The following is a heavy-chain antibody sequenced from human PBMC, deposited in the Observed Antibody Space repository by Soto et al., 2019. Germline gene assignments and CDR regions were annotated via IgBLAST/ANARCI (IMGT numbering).Heavy chain of an antibody. CDR2: VSVSGGTT. D-gene: IGHD6-19*01. Sequence: PGGSLRLSCAASGFMFNNYAMSWVRQAPGKGLEWVSTVSVSGGTTYYADSLKGRFTIARDHSKNTLYLQMNSLRAEDTAVYFCAKDSWGGTGSGWSHYSWGQGTQVTVSS. CDR3: AKDSWGGTGSGWSHYS. CDR1: GFMFNNYA. J-gene: IGHJ4*02. V-gene: IGHV3-23*01.